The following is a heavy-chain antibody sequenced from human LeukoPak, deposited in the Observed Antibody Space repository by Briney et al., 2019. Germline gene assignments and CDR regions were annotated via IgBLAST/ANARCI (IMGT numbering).Heavy chain of an antibody. V-gene: IGHV3-7*01. D-gene: IGHD1-26*01. J-gene: IGHJ4*02. CDR1: GFTFSSYG. CDR3: ARDKWELPWAFDY. Sequence: GGSLRLSCAASGFTFSSYGMHWVRQAPGKGLEWVANIKQDGSEKYYVDSVKGRFTISRDNAKNSLYLQMNSLRAEDTAVYYCARDKWELPWAFDYWGQGILVTVSS. CDR2: IKQDGSEK.